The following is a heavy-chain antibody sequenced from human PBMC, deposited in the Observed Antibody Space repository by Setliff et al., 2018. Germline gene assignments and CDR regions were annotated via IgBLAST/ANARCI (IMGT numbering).Heavy chain of an antibody. V-gene: IGHV1-18*01. CDR2: NSAYTGNA. CDR1: GHTFSDYG. J-gene: IGHJ5*02. D-gene: IGHD2-8*01. Sequence: ASVKVSCKASGHTFSDYGITWVRQAPGQGLEWMGWNSAYTGNAYYAHKLQGRVTMTTDTSTATAYMELRSLTSDDTAVYYCSTLVRFCTTTTCQGASASEPWGQGTRVTVSS. CDR3: STLVRFCTTTTCQGASASEP.